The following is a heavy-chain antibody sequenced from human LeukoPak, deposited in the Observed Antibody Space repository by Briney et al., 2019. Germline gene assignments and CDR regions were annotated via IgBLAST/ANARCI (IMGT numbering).Heavy chain of an antibody. CDR3: ARDHGTPGTTAIDY. CDR2: IIPIFGTA. J-gene: IGHJ4*01. CDR1: GGTFSSYA. D-gene: IGHD1-7*01. V-gene: IGHV1-69*05. Sequence: ASVKVSCKASGGTFSSYAISWVRQAPGQGLEWMGGIIPIFGTANYAQKFQGRVTITTDESTSTAYMELSSLRSEDTAVYYCARDHGTPGTTAIDYWGQGTLVTVSS.